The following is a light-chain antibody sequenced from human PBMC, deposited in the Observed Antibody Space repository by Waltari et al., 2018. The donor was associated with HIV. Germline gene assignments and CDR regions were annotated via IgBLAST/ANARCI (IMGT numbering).Light chain of an antibody. CDR1: HGIVNY. V-gene: IGKV1-9*01. CDR2: AAS. J-gene: IGKJ1*01. Sequence: DIQLTQSPSFLSASIGDRVTISCRASHGIVNYLAWYQQKPGEAPRLLIYAASTLQSGVPSRFSGSGSGTEFTLTISSLQAEDFATYHCQQLNSYPWTFGQGTKVEI. CDR3: QQLNSYPWT.